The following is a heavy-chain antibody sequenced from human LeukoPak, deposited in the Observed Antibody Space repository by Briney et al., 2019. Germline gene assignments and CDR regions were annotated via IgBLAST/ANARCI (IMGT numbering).Heavy chain of an antibody. CDR3: ATDLSSWYPGPFDP. V-gene: IGHV1-24*01. Sequence: ASVKVSCKVSGYTLTESSMHWVRQAPGKGLEWMGGFDPEDGETIYAQKFQGRVTMTEDTSTDTAYMELSSLRSEDTAVYYCATDLSSWYPGPFDPWGQGTLVTVSS. D-gene: IGHD6-13*01. CDR2: FDPEDGET. J-gene: IGHJ5*02. CDR1: GYTLTESS.